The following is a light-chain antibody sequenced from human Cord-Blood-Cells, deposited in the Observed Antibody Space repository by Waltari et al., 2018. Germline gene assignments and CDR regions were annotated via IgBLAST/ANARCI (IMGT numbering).Light chain of an antibody. V-gene: IGKV1-8*01. J-gene: IGKJ1*01. Sequence: AIRMTQSPSSPSASTADRVNITCRASQGISSYLAWYQQKPGKAPKLLLYAASTLQSGVPSRFSGSGSGTDFTLTISCLQSEDFATYYWQQYYSYPRTFGQGTKVEIK. CDR1: QGISSY. CDR2: AAS. CDR3: QQYYSYPRT.